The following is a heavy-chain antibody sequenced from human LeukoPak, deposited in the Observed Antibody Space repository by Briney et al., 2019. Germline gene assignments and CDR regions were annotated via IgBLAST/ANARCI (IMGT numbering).Heavy chain of an antibody. CDR2: INHLGST. CDR1: GGSLSGYY. Sequence: PSETLSLTCGVYGGSLSGYYYNWIRQSPGKGLEWIAEINHLGSTNYNPSLRSRVAISIDTSKSQFSLRLISVTAADTAVYYCARGGYNIDWMKDAPDIWGQGTLVTVSS. D-gene: IGHD3-9*01. J-gene: IGHJ4*02. V-gene: IGHV4-34*01. CDR3: ARGGYNIDWMKDAPDI.